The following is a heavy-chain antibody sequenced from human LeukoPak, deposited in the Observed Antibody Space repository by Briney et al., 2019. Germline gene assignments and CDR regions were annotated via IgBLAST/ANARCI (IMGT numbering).Heavy chain of an antibody. CDR2: IIPIFGTA. J-gene: IGHJ4*02. CDR3: ARKSGGYNSPFDY. CDR1: GGTFSSYA. V-gene: IGHV1-69*01. D-gene: IGHD5-24*01. Sequence: SVTVSCTASGGTFSSYANSWVRQAPGQGLEWMGGIIPIFGTANYAQKFQGRVTITADESTSTAYMELSSLRSEDTAVFYCARKSGGYNSPFDYWGQGTLVTVSS.